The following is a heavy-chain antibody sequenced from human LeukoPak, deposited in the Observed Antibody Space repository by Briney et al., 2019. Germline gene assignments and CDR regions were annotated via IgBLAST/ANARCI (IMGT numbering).Heavy chain of an antibody. D-gene: IGHD3-22*01. Sequence: GESLKISCAASGFTFSSYSMNWVRQAPGKGLEWVSSISSSSSYIYYADSVKGRFTISRDNAKNSLYLQMNSLGAEDTAVYYCARGSVIYYYYYYMDVWGKGTTVTVSS. CDR1: GFTFSSYS. CDR2: ISSSSSYI. CDR3: ARGSVIYYYYYYMDV. J-gene: IGHJ6*03. V-gene: IGHV3-21*01.